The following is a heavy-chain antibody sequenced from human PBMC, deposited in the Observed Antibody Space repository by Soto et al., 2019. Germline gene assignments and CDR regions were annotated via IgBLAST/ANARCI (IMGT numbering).Heavy chain of an antibody. CDR3: AKNRRDSCYFDEDH. CDR2: IGTAGDT. Sequence: GGSLRLSCAASGFTFSSYDMHWVRQATGKGLEWVSAIGTAGDTYYPGSVKGRFTISREKAKNTLYLQMNSLRAEDTAVYYCAKNRRDSCYFDEDHWGQGTLVTVSS. D-gene: IGHD2-15*01. CDR1: GFTFSSYD. V-gene: IGHV3-13*01. J-gene: IGHJ4*02.